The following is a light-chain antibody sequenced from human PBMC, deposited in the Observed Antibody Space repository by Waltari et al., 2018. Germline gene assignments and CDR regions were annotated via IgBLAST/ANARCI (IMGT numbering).Light chain of an antibody. Sequence: QSALTQPASVSGSPGQSITISCTGTSSDVGSYTLVSWYQQHPGKAPKLIIYAVSKRPSWVSARFSGSKSGNTASLTISGLQAEDEADYYCCSYAGSTTRWVFGGGTKLTVL. CDR2: AVS. V-gene: IGLV2-23*02. CDR1: SSDVGSYTL. J-gene: IGLJ3*02. CDR3: CSYAGSTTRWV.